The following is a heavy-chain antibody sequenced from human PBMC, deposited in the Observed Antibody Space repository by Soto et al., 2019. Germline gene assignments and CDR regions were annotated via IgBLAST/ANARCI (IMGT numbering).Heavy chain of an antibody. CDR1: GYSISSGFY. Sequence: SETLSLTCSVSGYSISSGFYWDWIRQPPGKGLEWIGSIYHRGNTYYNPSHNGRITISLDTSKNQFSLRLTSVTAADTAVYYCARGEVRGLIATGLDYWGQEPWSPSPQ. J-gene: IGHJ4*01. V-gene: IGHV4-38-2*02. CDR2: IYHRGNT. CDR3: ARGEVRGLIATGLDY. D-gene: IGHD3-10*01.